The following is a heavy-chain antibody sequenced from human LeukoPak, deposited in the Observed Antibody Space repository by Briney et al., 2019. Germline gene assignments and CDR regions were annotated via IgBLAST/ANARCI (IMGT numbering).Heavy chain of an antibody. CDR3: ATGHNGWFDP. CDR2: IYHSGTS. D-gene: IGHD1-1*01. J-gene: IGHJ5*02. CDR1: SASISTYY. V-gene: IGHV4-59*03. Sequence: SETLSLTCTVSSASISTYYWSWIRQPPGKGLEWIGYIYHSGTSNYNPSLKSRVTMSVDTSKSQFSLKLSSVTAADTAVYYCATGHNGWFDPWGQGTLVTVSS.